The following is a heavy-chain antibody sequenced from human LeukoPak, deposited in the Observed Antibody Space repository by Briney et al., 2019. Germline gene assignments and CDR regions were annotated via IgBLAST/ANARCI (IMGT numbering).Heavy chain of an antibody. CDR2: IDTSGSTT. J-gene: IGHJ5*02. Sequence: GGSLRLSCAASGFSFSSYEWNWVRQAPGKGLEWVSYIDTSGSTTFYADSVKGRFTTSRDNAKNSLFLQMSSLRAEDTAVYYCARETLGCGGDCFDLWGQRTRVTVSS. CDR3: ARETLGCGGDCFDL. V-gene: IGHV3-48*03. CDR1: GFSFSSYE. D-gene: IGHD2-21*01.